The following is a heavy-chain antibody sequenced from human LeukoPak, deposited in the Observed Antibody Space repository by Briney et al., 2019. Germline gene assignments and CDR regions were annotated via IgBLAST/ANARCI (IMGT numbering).Heavy chain of an antibody. CDR3: ARVVRNYYGSGAFDI. CDR2: IYFSYSA. Sequence: SETLSLTCTVSAGSIRSSSYYWGWIRQPPGKGLEWIGCIYFSYSANYNPSLKSRVTISLDTSKYQFSLKLRSVTATAAVLYYCARVVRNYYGSGAFDIWGQGTMVTVSS. CDR1: AGSIRSSSYY. V-gene: IGHV4-39*07. D-gene: IGHD3-10*01. J-gene: IGHJ3*02.